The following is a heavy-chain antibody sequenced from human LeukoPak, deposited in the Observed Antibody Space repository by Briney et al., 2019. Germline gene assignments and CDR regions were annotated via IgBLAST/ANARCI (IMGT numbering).Heavy chain of an antibody. Sequence: GGSLRLSCAASGFTVSSNYMSWVRQAPGKGLEWVSVIYSGGSTYYADYVKGRFTISRDNSKNTLYLQMNSLRAEDTAVYYCARDEVYCSSTSCYPDYMDVWGKGTTVTVSS. D-gene: IGHD2-2*01. V-gene: IGHV3-66*02. CDR3: ARDEVYCSSTSCYPDYMDV. CDR2: IYSGGST. J-gene: IGHJ6*03. CDR1: GFTVSSNY.